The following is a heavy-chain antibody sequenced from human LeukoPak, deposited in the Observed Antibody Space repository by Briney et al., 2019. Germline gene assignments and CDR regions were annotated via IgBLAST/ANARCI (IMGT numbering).Heavy chain of an antibody. CDR2: ISSSGSTI. Sequence: GGSLRLSCAASGFTFSNYEMNWVRQAPGKGLEWVSYISSSGSTIYYADSVKGRFTISRDNAKNSLYLQMNSLRAEDTATYYCARGRYSGYDFDYWGQGALVPVSS. CDR3: ARGRYSGYDFDY. D-gene: IGHD5-12*01. V-gene: IGHV3-48*03. CDR1: GFTFSNYE. J-gene: IGHJ4*02.